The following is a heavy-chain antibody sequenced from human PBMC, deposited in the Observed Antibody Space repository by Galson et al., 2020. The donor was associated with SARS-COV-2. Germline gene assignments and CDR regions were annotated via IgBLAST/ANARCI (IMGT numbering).Heavy chain of an antibody. Sequence: GGSLRLSCAASGLTFSNTEMNWVRQAPGKGLEWLSYISMSGITLYSADAVKGRFTISRDNAENSLYLQMNSLRSEDTGIYYWATGDVWFESWGQGTLVTVSS. V-gene: IGHV3-48*03. CDR3: ATGDVWFES. D-gene: IGHD7-27*01. CDR1: GLTFSNTE. J-gene: IGHJ5*01. CDR2: ISMSGITL.